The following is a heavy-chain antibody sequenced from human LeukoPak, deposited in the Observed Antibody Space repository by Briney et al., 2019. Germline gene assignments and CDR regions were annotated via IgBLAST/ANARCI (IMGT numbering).Heavy chain of an antibody. J-gene: IGHJ4*02. CDR1: GGSISNTNW. Sequence: SGTLSLTCGVSGGSISNTNWWSWVRQPPGQGLEWIGEISLTGLTHYNPSLESRFTVSLDKSNNQLSLTLTSVTAADTAVYYCSRENGAFSPFGYWGQGTLVTVLS. V-gene: IGHV4-4*02. CDR3: SRENGAFSPFGY. D-gene: IGHD2-8*01. CDR2: ISLTGLT.